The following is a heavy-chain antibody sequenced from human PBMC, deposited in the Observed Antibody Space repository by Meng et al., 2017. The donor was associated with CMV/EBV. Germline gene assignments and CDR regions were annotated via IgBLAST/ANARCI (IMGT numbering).Heavy chain of an antibody. CDR3: ARHFVVVPEKNWFDP. Sequence: ASVKVSCKASGYTFTSYGISWVRQAPGQGLEWMGWISAYNGNTNYAQKLQGRVTMTTDTSTSTAYMELRSLRSDDTAVYYCARHFVVVPEKNWFDPWGQGTLVTVSS. V-gene: IGHV1-18*01. J-gene: IGHJ5*02. D-gene: IGHD2-2*01. CDR1: GYTFTSYG. CDR2: ISAYNGNT.